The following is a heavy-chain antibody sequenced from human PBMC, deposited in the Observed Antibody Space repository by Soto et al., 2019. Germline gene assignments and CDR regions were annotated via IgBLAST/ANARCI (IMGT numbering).Heavy chain of an antibody. CDR2: IWYDGSNK. CDR1: GFTFSSYG. V-gene: IGHV3-33*01. Sequence: QVQLVESGGGVVQPGRSLRLSCAASGFTFSSYGMHWVRQAPGKGLEWVAVIWYDGSNKYYADSVKGRFTISRDNTKNTLYRQMNSLRAEDTAVYYCARELSRGYSYGSDYWGQGTLVTVSS. CDR3: ARELSRGYSYGSDY. D-gene: IGHD5-18*01. J-gene: IGHJ4*02.